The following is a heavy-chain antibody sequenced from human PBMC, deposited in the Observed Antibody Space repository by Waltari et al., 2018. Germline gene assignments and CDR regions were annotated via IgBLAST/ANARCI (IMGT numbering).Heavy chain of an antibody. CDR3: AREGRAVAGSWFAH. J-gene: IGHJ5*02. D-gene: IGHD6-19*01. V-gene: IGHV1-18*01. CDR1: GGTFSSYV. CDR2: ISIYSGDT. Sequence: QVQLVQSGAEVKKPGSSVKVSCKASGGTFSSYVINWVRQAPGQGLEWMGWISIYSGDTKFAQGFQDRATITTDTSTTTVFLELRGLRSDDTAVYYCAREGRAVAGSWFAHWGQGTPVTVS.